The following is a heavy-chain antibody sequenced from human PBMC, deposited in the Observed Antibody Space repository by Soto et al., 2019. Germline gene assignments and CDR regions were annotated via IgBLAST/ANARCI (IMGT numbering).Heavy chain of an antibody. J-gene: IGHJ4*02. V-gene: IGHV4-31*01. CDR2: IYYSGNT. Sequence: QVQLQESGPGLVKPSQTLSLTCTVSGGSISSGGYYWSWIRQHPGKGLEWIGYIYYSGNTSYNPSLKSPVTISEDTSKNQFSLKLSSVTAADTAVYYCARATYYYDSSGYSDRVLDYWGQGTLVTVSS. D-gene: IGHD3-22*01. CDR1: GGSISSGGYY. CDR3: ARATYYYDSSGYSDRVLDY.